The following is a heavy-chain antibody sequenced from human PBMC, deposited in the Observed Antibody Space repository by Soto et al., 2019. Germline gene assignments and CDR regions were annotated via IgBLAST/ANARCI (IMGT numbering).Heavy chain of an antibody. D-gene: IGHD6-19*01. V-gene: IGHV3-30-3*01. Sequence: XVSLRLSCAASGFTFSSYAMHWVRQAPGKGLEWVAVISYDGSNKYYADSVKGRFTVSRDNSKNTLYLQMSSLRAEDTAVYYCARARIAVAGPFDYWGQGTLVTVSS. J-gene: IGHJ4*02. CDR1: GFTFSSYA. CDR3: ARARIAVAGPFDY. CDR2: ISYDGSNK.